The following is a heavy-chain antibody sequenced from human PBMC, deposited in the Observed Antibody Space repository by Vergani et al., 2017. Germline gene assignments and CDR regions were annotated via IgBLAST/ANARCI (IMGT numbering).Heavy chain of an antibody. V-gene: IGHV4-34*01. CDR3: ARGPGSGGSCYSY. J-gene: IGHJ4*02. Sequence: QVQLQQWGAGLLKPSETLSLTCAVYGGSFSGYYWSWIRQPPGKGLEWIGEINHSGSTNYNPSLKSRVTISVDTSKNQFSLKLSSVTAADTAVYYCARGPGSGGSCYSYWGQGTLVTVSS. CDR2: INHSGST. D-gene: IGHD2-15*01. CDR1: GGSFSGYY.